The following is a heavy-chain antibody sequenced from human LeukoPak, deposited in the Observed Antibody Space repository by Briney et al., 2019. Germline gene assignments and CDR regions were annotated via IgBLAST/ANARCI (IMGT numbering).Heavy chain of an antibody. CDR2: ISYTGST. J-gene: IGHJ4*02. CDR1: GDSISSSAYF. D-gene: IGHD5-18*01. CDR3: ARLRAMVGTFDS. V-gene: IGHV4-39*01. Sequence: PSETLSLTCTVFGDSISSSAYFWAWVRQPPGKGLEWIASISYTGSTYFNPFLKSRLTISVDTSKNQFSLRLSSVTAADTAVYRCARLRAMVGTFDSWGQGALVTASS.